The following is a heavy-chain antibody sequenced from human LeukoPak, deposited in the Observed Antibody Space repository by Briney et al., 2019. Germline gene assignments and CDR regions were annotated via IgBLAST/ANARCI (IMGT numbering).Heavy chain of an antibody. CDR1: GYTFTSYD. V-gene: IGHV1-8*01. D-gene: IGHD3-22*01. CDR3: AKTHAYYYDSSGYYY. CDR2: MNPNSGNT. J-gene: IGHJ4*02. Sequence: GASVKVSCKASGYTFTSYDINWVRQATGQGLEWMGWMNPNSGNTGYAQKFQGRVTMTRNTSISTAYMELSSLRSEDTAVYYCAKTHAYYYDSSGYYYWGQGTLVTVSS.